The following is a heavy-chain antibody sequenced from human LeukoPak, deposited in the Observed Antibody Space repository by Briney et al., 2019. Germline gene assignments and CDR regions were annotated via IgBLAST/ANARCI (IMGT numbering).Heavy chain of an antibody. CDR1: GFTFSSYA. V-gene: IGHV3-30-3*01. CDR3: AREAPDCSGGSCYSMDY. CDR2: ISYDGSNK. Sequence: GGSLRLSCAASGFTFSSYAMHWVRQAPGKGLEWLAVISYDGSNKYYADSVKGRFTISRDNSKNTLYLQMNSLRAEDTAVYYCAREAPDCSGGSCYSMDYWGQGTLVTVSS. J-gene: IGHJ4*02. D-gene: IGHD2-15*01.